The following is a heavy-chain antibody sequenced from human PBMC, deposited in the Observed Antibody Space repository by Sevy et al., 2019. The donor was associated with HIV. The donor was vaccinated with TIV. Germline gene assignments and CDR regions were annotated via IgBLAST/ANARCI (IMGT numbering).Heavy chain of an antibody. J-gene: IGHJ4*02. Sequence: GGSLRLSCAASGFTFDDYAMHWVRQAPGKGLEWVSGISWNSGSIGYADSVKCRFTISRDNAKNSLYLQMNSLRAEDTALYYCAKDLSYDSSGYSYYFDYWGQGTLVTVSS. CDR2: ISWNSGSI. CDR1: GFTFDDYA. CDR3: AKDLSYDSSGYSYYFDY. D-gene: IGHD3-22*01. V-gene: IGHV3-9*01.